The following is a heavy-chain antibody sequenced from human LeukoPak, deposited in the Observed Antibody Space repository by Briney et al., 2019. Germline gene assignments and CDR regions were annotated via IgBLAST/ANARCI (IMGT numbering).Heavy chain of an antibody. D-gene: IGHD3-16*02. V-gene: IGHV3-48*04. CDR3: ARDVGCYDYVWGSYLDY. CDR1: GFTFSSYW. J-gene: IGHJ4*02. Sequence: GGYLRLSCAASGFTFSSYWMSWVRQAPGKGLEWDSYISSSGSTIYYADSVKGRFTISRDNAKNSLYLQMNSLRAEDTAVYYCARDVGCYDYVWGSYLDYWGQGTLVTVSS. CDR2: ISSSGSTI.